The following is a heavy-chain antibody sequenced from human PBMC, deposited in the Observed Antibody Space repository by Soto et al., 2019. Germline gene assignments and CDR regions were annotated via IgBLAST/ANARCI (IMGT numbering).Heavy chain of an antibody. Sequence: GGSLRLSCTASGFLFSTSWMNWVRQSPGKGLEWVATLNPDGREEHYLDSVKGRFTTSRDNAENSLFLQMNSLRAEDTALYHCVRDRGYCTGGRCYAVFDYWGQGTLVTVSS. V-gene: IGHV3-7*01. J-gene: IGHJ4*02. D-gene: IGHD2-15*01. CDR3: VRDRGYCTGGRCYAVFDY. CDR1: GFLFSTSW. CDR2: LNPDGREE.